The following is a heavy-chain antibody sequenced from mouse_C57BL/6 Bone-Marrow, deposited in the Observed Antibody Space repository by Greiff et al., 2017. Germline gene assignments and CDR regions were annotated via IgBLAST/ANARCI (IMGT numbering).Heavy chain of an antibody. V-gene: IGHV1-82*01. D-gene: IGHD1-1*01. CDR2: IYPGDGDT. CDR3: ARGDLLLRYYFDY. CDR1: GYAFSSSW. Sequence: VQLQQSGPELVKPGASVKISCKASGYAFSSSWMNWVKQRPGKGLEWIGRIYPGDGDTNYNGKFKGKATLTADKSSSTAYMQLSSLTSEDSAVYFCARGDLLLRYYFDYWGQGTTLTVSS. J-gene: IGHJ2*01.